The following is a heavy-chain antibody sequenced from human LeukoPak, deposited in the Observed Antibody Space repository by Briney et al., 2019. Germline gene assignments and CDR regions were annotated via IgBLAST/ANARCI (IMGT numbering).Heavy chain of an antibody. V-gene: IGHV3-30-3*01. CDR1: GFTFSSYA. D-gene: IGHD1-26*01. J-gene: IGHJ6*03. CDR2: RSYDGSNK. CDR3: ARDREWELLEYYYMDV. Sequence: PGRSLRLSCAASGFTFSSYAMHWVRQAPGKGLEWVAVRSYDGSNKYYADSVKGRFTISRDNSENTLYLQMNSLRAEDTAVYYCARDREWELLEYYYMDVWGKGTTVTVSS.